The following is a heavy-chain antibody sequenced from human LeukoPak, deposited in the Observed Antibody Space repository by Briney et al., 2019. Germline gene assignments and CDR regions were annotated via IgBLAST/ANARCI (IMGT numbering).Heavy chain of an antibody. D-gene: IGHD3-22*01. CDR1: GVSMTNDR. J-gene: IGHJ4*02. CDR3: ARITGYFDSGGSYYWGFFDY. CDR2: MSDSGQT. Sequence: SETLSLTCSVSGVSMTNDRWTWIRQAPGKGLEWIGYMSDSGQTNYNPSLRSRATVSVDTSKSQCSLRLTSVTSADTAVYYCARITGYFDSGGSYYWGFFDYWGQGSLVNVSS. V-gene: IGHV4-59*01.